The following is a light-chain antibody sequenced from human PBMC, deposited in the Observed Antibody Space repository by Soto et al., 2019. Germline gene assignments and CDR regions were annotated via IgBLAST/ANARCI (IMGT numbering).Light chain of an antibody. CDR3: QSYDSSLSAVA. CDR1: SSNIGAGYD. V-gene: IGLV1-40*01. Sequence: QSVLTQPPSVSGAPGQRVTISCTGSSSNIGAGYDVHWYQQLPGTAPKLLIYGNSNRPSGGPDRFSGSKSGTSASLAITGLQAEDEADYSCQSYDSSLSAVAFAGGTKLTAL. CDR2: GNS. J-gene: IGLJ2*01.